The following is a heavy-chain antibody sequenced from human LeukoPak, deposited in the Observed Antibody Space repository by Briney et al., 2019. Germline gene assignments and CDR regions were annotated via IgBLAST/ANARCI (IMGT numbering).Heavy chain of an antibody. CDR3: AKDDDFWSGYVGY. CDR1: GFTFSSYA. CDR2: ISGSGGST. D-gene: IGHD3-3*01. Sequence: GGSLRLSCAASGFTFSSYAMSWVRQAPGKVLEWVSAISGSGGSTYYADSVKGRFTISRDNSKNTLYLQMNSLRAEHTAVYYCAKDDDFWSGYVGYWGQGTLVTVSS. J-gene: IGHJ4*02. V-gene: IGHV3-23*01.